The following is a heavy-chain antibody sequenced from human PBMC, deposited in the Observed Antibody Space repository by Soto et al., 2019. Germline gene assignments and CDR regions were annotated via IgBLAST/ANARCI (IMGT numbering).Heavy chain of an antibody. CDR1: GYTFSNYW. CDR3: ARPYAGNYDENFQD. J-gene: IGHJ1*01. D-gene: IGHD4-4*01. Sequence: EVQLVQSGAEVRKPGESLKISCKGSGYTFSNYWIGWVRQMPGKGLEWMGIIYPGDSDTRYSPSFRGQVTMSADKSISTTFLQWNSLKASDTAMYYCARPYAGNYDENFQDWGQGTLVTVSS. V-gene: IGHV5-51*03. CDR2: IYPGDSDT.